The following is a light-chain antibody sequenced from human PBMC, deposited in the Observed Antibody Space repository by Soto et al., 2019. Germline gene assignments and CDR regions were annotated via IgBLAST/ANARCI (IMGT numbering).Light chain of an antibody. CDR1: QSVSSSS. V-gene: IGKV3-20*01. CDR3: QQYGNSLLT. Sequence: EIVLTQSPDPLSLFPGERATLSCRASQSVSSSSLAWYQQKPGQDPRLVIYGASGRATGIPDSFSGSGSGSDFTLTISRLEPEDFAVYYCQQYGNSLLTFGGGTKVEIK. CDR2: GAS. J-gene: IGKJ4*01.